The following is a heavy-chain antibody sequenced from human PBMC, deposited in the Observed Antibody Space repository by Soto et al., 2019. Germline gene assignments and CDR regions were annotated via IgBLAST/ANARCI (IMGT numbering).Heavy chain of an antibody. CDR2: ISAYNGNT. CDR1: GYTFTSYG. Sequence: QVQLVQFGAEVKKPGASVKVSCKASGYTFTSYGISWVRQAPGQGLEWMGWISAYNGNTNYAQKLQGRVTMTTDTSTSTAYMELRSLRSDDTAVYYCARDPLIVVVAGGAFDIWGQGTMVTVSS. V-gene: IGHV1-18*01. D-gene: IGHD2-15*01. CDR3: ARDPLIVVVAGGAFDI. J-gene: IGHJ3*02.